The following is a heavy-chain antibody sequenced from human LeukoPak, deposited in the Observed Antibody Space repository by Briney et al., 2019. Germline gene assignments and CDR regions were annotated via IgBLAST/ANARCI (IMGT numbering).Heavy chain of an antibody. J-gene: IGHJ4*02. CDR3: ARVGGYSGYDSPLGIYFDY. CDR1: GFTFSDYY. Sequence: PGGSLRLSCAASGFTFSDYYMSWIRQAPGKGLEWVSYISSSSSYTNYADSVKGRFTISRDNAKNSLYLQMNSLRAEDTAVYYCARVGGYSGYDSPLGIYFDYWGQGNLVTVSS. D-gene: IGHD5-12*01. CDR2: ISSSSSYT. V-gene: IGHV3-11*06.